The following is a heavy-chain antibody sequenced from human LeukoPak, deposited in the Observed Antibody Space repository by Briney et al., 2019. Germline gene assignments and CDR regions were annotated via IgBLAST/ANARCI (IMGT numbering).Heavy chain of an antibody. J-gene: IGHJ5*02. CDR2: IIPIFGTA. V-gene: IGHV1-69*05. CDR1: GATFSSYA. D-gene: IGHD3-10*01. CDR3: ARGSRRFGELLGS. Sequence: SVKVSCKASGATFSSYAISWVRQAPGQGLEWMGRIIPIFGTANYAQKFQGRVTITTDESTSTAYMELSSLRSEDTAVYYCARGSRRFGELLGSWGQGTLVTVSS.